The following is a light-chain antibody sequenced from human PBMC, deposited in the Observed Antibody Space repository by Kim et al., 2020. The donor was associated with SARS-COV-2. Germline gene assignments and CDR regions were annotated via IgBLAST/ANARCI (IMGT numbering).Light chain of an antibody. CDR3: QSFDSSNQV. Sequence: GKPVTIACTRSSGSIASNSVQWYQQRPGSAPTTVIYEDNQRPSGVPDRFSGSIDSSSNSASLTISGLKTEDEADYYCQSFDSSNQVFGGGTQLTVL. CDR1: SGSIASNS. V-gene: IGLV6-57*03. J-gene: IGLJ2*01. CDR2: EDN.